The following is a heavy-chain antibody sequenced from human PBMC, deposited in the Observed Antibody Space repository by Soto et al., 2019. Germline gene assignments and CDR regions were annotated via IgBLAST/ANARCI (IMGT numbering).Heavy chain of an antibody. J-gene: IGHJ5*02. V-gene: IGHV4-31*03. CDR3: ATSNWFDP. Sequence: SETLSLTCTVSSASISSSSYTWSWIRQRPGKGLEWIGYIYYSGSTYYNPSLKSRVTISVDTSKNQFSLKLSSVTAADTAVYYCATSNWFDPWGQGTLVTVSS. CDR2: IYYSGST. CDR1: SASISSSSYT.